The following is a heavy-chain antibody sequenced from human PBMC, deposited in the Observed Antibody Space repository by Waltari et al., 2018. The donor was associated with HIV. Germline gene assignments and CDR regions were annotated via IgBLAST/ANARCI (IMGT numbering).Heavy chain of an antibody. J-gene: IGHJ6*02. Sequence: GFTFSSYGMHWVRQAPGKGLEWVAVIWYDGSNKYYADSVKGRFTISRDNSKNTLYLQMNSLRAEDTAVYYCARGLLGYCSSTSCFPEDLAGGMDVWGQGTTVTVSS. D-gene: IGHD2-2*01. CDR3: ARGLLGYCSSTSCFPEDLAGGMDV. CDR1: GFTFSSYG. CDR2: IWYDGSNK. V-gene: IGHV3-33*01.